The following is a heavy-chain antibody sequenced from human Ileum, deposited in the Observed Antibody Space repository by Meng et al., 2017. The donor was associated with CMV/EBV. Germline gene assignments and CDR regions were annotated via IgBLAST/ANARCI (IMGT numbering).Heavy chain of an antibody. J-gene: IGHJ4*02. CDR1: GYTFNNKN. CDR3: ARDGLNERYFDY. CDR2: INTNTGNP. Sequence: SCKASGYTFNNKNLIWVRQAPGQGPEWMGWINTNTGNPTYARDFTGRFVFSLDTSVSTAYLQISSLKAEDTAVYYCARDGLNERYFDYWGQGTLVTVSS. V-gene: IGHV7-4-1*02. D-gene: IGHD3-22*01.